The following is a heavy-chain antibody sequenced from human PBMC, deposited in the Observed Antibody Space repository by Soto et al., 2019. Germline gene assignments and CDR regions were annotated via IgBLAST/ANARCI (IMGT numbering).Heavy chain of an antibody. CDR2: ISGSGGST. V-gene: IGHV3-23*01. D-gene: IGHD6-19*01. J-gene: IGHJ4*02. CDR1: GFTFSSYA. CDR3: AHTPWRPIAVAGPDHDY. Sequence: GGSLRLSCAASGFTFSSYAMSWVRQAPGKGLEWVSAISGSGGSTYYADSVKGRFTISRDNSKNTLYLQMNSLRAEDTAVYYCAHTPWRPIAVAGPDHDYWGQGTLVTVSS.